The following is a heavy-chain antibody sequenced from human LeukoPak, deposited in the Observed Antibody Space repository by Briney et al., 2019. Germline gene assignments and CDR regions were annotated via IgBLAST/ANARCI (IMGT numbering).Heavy chain of an antibody. CDR3: AHRHVGYSNSYWFDP. CDR1: GFSFSTSGVG. CDR2: IYWNDEK. V-gene: IGHV2-5*01. Sequence: KSGPTLVKPTQTLTLTCTFSGFSFSTSGVGVGWIRQPPGKALEWLALIYWNDEKRYSPSLKSRLTITKDTSKNQVVLTMTNTDPVDTATYYCAHRHVGYSNSYWFDPWGQGTLVTVSS. J-gene: IGHJ5*02. D-gene: IGHD3-22*01.